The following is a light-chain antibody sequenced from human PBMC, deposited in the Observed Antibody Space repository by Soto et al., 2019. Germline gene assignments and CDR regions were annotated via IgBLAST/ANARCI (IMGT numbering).Light chain of an antibody. V-gene: IGLV2-14*03. CDR2: DVN. CDR3: SSYTTSRTVV. CDR1: SSDVGAYNY. J-gene: IGLJ2*01. Sequence: QSALTQPASVSGSPGQSITIPCTGTSSDVGAYNYVSWYQQHPGKAPKLMIFDVNSRPSGVSNRFSGSKSGNTASLTISGLQAEDEADYYCSSYTTSRTVVFGGGTQLTVL.